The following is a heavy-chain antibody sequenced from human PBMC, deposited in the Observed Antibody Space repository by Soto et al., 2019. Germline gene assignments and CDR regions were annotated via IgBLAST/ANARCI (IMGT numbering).Heavy chain of an antibody. D-gene: IGHD3-22*01. CDR2: IIPIFGTA. CDR3: ARVENPPPYYYDSSGYYWSAFDI. CDR1: GGTFSSYA. V-gene: IGHV1-69*06. J-gene: IGHJ3*02. Sequence: SVKVSCKASGGTFSSYAISWVPQAPGQGLEWMGGIIPIFGTANYAQKFQGRVTITADKSTSTAYMELSSLSSEDTAVYYCARVENPPPYYYDSSGYYWSAFDIWGQGTMVTVSS.